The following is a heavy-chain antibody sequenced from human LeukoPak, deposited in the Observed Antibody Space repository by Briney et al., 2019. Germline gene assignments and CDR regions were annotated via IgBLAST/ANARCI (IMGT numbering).Heavy chain of an antibody. J-gene: IGHJ5*02. CDR1: GYTFTSYG. Sequence: ASVKVSCKASGYTFTSYGISWVRQAPGQELEWMGWISAHNGNTNYAQKLQGRVTMTTDTSTSTAYMELRSLRSDDTAVYYCAREYYDFWSGYYSWFDPWGQGTLVTVSS. CDR3: AREYYDFWSGYYSWFDP. D-gene: IGHD3-3*01. CDR2: ISAHNGNT. V-gene: IGHV1-18*01.